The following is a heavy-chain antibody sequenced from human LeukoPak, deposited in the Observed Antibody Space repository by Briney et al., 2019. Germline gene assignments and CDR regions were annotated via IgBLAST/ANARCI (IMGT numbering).Heavy chain of an antibody. CDR2: ISGGGGST. CDR1: GFTFDDYA. CDR3: AKGNPWLDTFDI. Sequence: GGSLRLSCVVSGFTFDDYAMHWVRQAPGKGLEWVSLISGGGGSTYYADSVKGRFTISRVNSKNSLYLQMNSLRTEDTALYYCAKGNPWLDTFDIWGQGTMVTVSS. D-gene: IGHD5-12*01. J-gene: IGHJ3*02. V-gene: IGHV3-43*02.